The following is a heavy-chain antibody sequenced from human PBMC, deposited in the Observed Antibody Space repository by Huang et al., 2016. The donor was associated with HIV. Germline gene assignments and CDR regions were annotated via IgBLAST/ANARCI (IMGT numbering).Heavy chain of an antibody. CDR1: GGSISSSSYY. CDR3: ARHMDCSSSSCLAGGHERGPFDM. V-gene: IGHV4-39*01. CDR2: IDYNGST. D-gene: IGHD2-2*01. J-gene: IGHJ3*02. Sequence: QLQLQESGPGLVKPSETLSLTCSVSGGSISSSSYYWGWVRQPPGKGVEWIGSIDYNGSTVYNPSLKSRVTISVETSKTQFSLRLSSVTAADTSVYYCARHMDCSSSSCLAGGHERGPFDMWGQGTMVTVSS.